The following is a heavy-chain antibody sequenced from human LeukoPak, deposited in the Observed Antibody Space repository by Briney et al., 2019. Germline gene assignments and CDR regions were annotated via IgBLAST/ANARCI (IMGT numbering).Heavy chain of an antibody. D-gene: IGHD6-6*01. Sequence: ASVKVSCKASGYSFTTYGISWVRQAPGQGLEWMGWIHPYNGNTNYAQTLQGRVTMTTDTSTSTAYMELRSLRSDDTAVYYCARDREAARPGWFDPWGQGTLVTVSS. CDR1: GYSFTTYG. V-gene: IGHV1-18*01. CDR2: IHPYNGNT. CDR3: ARDREAARPGWFDP. J-gene: IGHJ5*02.